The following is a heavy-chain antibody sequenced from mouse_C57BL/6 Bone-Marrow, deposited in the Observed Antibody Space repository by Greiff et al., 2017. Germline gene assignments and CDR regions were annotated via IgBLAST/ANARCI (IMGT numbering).Heavy chain of an antibody. J-gene: IGHJ1*03. CDR1: GYTFTSYD. D-gene: IGHD1-1*01. Sequence: QVQLQQSGPELVKPGASVKLSCKASGYTFTSYDINWVKQRPGQGLEWIGWIYPRDGSPKYNEKCKGKATLTVDTSSSTSYMELPSLTSEDSAVYFCARLEFDGSSGDWYFDVWGTGTTVTVSS. CDR3: ARLEFDGSSGDWYFDV. CDR2: IYPRDGSP. V-gene: IGHV1-85*01.